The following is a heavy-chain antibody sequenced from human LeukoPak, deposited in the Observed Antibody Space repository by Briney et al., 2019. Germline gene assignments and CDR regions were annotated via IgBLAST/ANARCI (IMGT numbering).Heavy chain of an antibody. Sequence: HPGGSLRLSCVASGFTFSSYWMHWVRQAPGKGLVWVSRINSDGSSTSYADSVKGRFTISRDNAKNTVYLQMNSLRVEDTAVYYCARDLYYYGSGRFDWGQGTLVTVSS. D-gene: IGHD3-10*01. CDR2: INSDGSST. J-gene: IGHJ4*02. CDR3: ARDLYYYGSGRFD. V-gene: IGHV3-74*01. CDR1: GFTFSSYW.